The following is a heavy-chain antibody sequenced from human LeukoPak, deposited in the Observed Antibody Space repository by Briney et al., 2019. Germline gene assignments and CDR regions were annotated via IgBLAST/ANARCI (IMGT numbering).Heavy chain of an antibody. J-gene: IGHJ3*02. Sequence: GGSLRLSCAASGFTFSSYAMSWVRQAPGKGLEWVSAISGSGGSTYYADSVKGRFTISRDNSKNTLYLQMNSLRAEDTAVYYFAKGVWATTLTNDAFDIWGQGTMVTVSS. CDR3: AKGVWATTLTNDAFDI. D-gene: IGHD5-12*01. CDR2: ISGSGGST. CDR1: GFTFSSYA. V-gene: IGHV3-23*01.